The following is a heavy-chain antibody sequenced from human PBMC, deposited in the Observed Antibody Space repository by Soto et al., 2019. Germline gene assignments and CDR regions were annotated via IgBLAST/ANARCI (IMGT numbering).Heavy chain of an antibody. D-gene: IGHD3-9*01. Sequence: GGSLRLSCAASGFTFSSYAMSWVRQAPGKGLEWVSAISGSGGSTYYADSVKGRFTISRDNSKNTLYLQMNSLRAEDTAVYYCATPAGYFDWLSPGEDYYYYMDVWGKGTTVTVSS. CDR2: ISGSGGST. V-gene: IGHV3-23*01. CDR3: ATPAGYFDWLSPGEDYYYYMDV. J-gene: IGHJ6*03. CDR1: GFTFSSYA.